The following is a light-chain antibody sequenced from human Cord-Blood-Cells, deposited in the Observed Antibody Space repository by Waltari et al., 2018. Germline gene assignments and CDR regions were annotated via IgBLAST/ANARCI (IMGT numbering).Light chain of an antibody. CDR1: QSISSY. CDR3: QQYYSNPLT. CDR2: AAS. J-gene: IGKJ4*01. Sequence: AIRMTPSPSSLSASPGDRVSITCRASQSISSYLNWYQQKPGKAPKLLIYAASTLQSGVPSRFSGSGSGTDFTLTISCLQPEDFATYYCQQYYSNPLTFGGGTKVEIK. V-gene: IGKV1-8*01.